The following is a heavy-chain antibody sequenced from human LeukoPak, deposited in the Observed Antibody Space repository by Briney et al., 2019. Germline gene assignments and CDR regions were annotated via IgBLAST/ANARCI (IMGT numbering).Heavy chain of an antibody. J-gene: IGHJ1*01. Sequence: GGSLRLSCAASGFTLSSYDMNWVRQAPGKGLEWVSYISSSGNAIYYADSVKGRFTISRDNAKNSLYLQMNSLRAEDTAVYYCARETSAPQWGQGTPVTVSS. CDR1: GFTLSSYD. D-gene: IGHD1/OR15-1a*01. V-gene: IGHV3-48*03. CDR3: ARETSAPQ. CDR2: ISSSGNAI.